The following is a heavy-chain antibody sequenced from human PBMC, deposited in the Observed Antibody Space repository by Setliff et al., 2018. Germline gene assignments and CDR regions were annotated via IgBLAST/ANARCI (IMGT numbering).Heavy chain of an antibody. V-gene: IGHV3-23*01. Sequence: PGGSLRLSCTTSGFTFFSYTMNWVRQAPGKGLEWFSAITDDGDTTHYAGSVKGRFTIARDNSNSTLYLQMNSLRVEDTALYYCAKSSGSSSSTNLEYLGPGTLVTVSS. D-gene: IGHD6-6*01. CDR2: ITDDGDTT. CDR3: AKSSGSSSSTNLEY. CDR1: GFTFFSYT. J-gene: IGHJ4*02.